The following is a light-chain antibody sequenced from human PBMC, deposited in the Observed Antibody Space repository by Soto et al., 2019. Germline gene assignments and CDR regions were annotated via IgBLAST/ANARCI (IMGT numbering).Light chain of an antibody. V-gene: IGKV3-15*01. CDR1: QSVSSN. CDR3: EHHNNCPRP. CDR2: GAS. Sequence: EIVMTQSPATLSVSPGERATLSCRASQSVSSNLAWYQQKHGQAPRLLIYGASTRATGIPARFSVSGSGTESTLTITSLKSEDYAVYYCEHHNNCPRPFGRGTKVEIK. J-gene: IGKJ1*01.